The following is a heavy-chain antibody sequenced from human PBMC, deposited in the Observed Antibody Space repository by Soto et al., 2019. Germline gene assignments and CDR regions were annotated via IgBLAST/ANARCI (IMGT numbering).Heavy chain of an antibody. D-gene: IGHD3-22*01. V-gene: IGHV4-30-2*01. CDR1: GGSISSGGYS. CDR2: IYHSGST. J-gene: IGHJ4*02. CDR3: ARAWGYYDSSAPSPLDS. Sequence: QLQLQESGPGLVKPSQTLSLTCAVSGGSISSGGYSWSWIRQPPGKGLEWIGYIYHSGSTYYNPSLKSRVTISLDRSKNQLSLKLSSVTAADTAVYYCARAWGYYDSSAPSPLDSWGQGTLVTVSS.